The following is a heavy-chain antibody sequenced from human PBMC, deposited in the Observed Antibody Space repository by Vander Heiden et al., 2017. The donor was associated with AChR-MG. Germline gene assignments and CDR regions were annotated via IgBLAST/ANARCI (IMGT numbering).Heavy chain of an antibody. CDR3: ARVVAADGSLTPRQFDY. D-gene: IGHD6-13*01. J-gene: IGHJ4*02. CDR2: IYTSGST. CDR1: GGSISSSY. Sequence: QVQLQESGPGLVKPSETLSLTCTVSGGSISSSYWSWIRQPAGKGLEWIGRIYTSGSTNYNPSLKSRVTMSVDTSKNQFSLKLSSVTAADTAVYYCARVVAADGSLTPRQFDYWGQGTLVTVSS. V-gene: IGHV4-4*07.